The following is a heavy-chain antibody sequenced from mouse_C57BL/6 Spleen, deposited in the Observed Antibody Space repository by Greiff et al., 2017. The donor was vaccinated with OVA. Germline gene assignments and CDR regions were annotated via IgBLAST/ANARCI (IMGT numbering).Heavy chain of an antibody. CDR2: IDPSDSYT. J-gene: IGHJ4*01. CDR3: ARETHYYSSSHEGAMDY. D-gene: IGHD1-1*01. V-gene: IGHV1-50*01. Sequence: QVQLQQPGAELVKPGASVKLSCKASGYTFTSYWMQWVKQRPGQGLEWIGGIDPSDSYTNYHPKFKGKATLTVDPSSSTAYMQHISLTSEDSAVYYCARETHYYSSSHEGAMDYWGQGTSVTVSS. CDR1: GYTFTSYW.